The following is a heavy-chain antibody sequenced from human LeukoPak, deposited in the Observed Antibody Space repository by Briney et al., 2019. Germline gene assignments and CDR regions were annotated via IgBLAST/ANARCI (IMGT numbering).Heavy chain of an antibody. J-gene: IGHJ4*02. CDR3: AKGIDSTGYYPSDY. CDR1: GFIFNNYA. CDR2: ISESGGET. Sequence: GGSLRLSCAASGFIFNNYAMSWVRQAPGKGLEWVSAISESGGETYHADSVKGRFTISRDTSKSTLYLQLNSLRVEDTAIYYCAKGIDSTGYYPSDYWGQGTLVTVSS. D-gene: IGHD3-22*01. V-gene: IGHV3-23*01.